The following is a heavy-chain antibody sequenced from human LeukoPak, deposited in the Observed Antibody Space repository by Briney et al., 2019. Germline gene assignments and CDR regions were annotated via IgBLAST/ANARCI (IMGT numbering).Heavy chain of an antibody. CDR2: IRDDGSSE. CDR1: GFNPRHYW. V-gene: IGHV3-30*02. J-gene: IGHJ6*02. CDR3: ARRTYYYHSMDV. Sequence: GGSLRLSCETSGFNPRHYWMSWVRQAPGKGLEWVTFIRDDGSSEFYADSVKGRFTVSRDHSRNTVDLQMNSLRAEDTAVYYCARRTYYYHSMDVWGQGTTVTVSS.